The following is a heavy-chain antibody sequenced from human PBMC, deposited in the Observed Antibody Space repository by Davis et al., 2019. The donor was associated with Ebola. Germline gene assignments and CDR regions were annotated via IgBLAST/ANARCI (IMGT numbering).Heavy chain of an antibody. CDR3: ATLSYGMDV. V-gene: IGHV3-74*01. CDR1: GFIFSSYG. J-gene: IGHJ6*02. Sequence: GESLKISCAASGFIFSSYGMSWVRQAPGKGLVWVSGIDPDGSRVSYADSVKGRFTISRDNAKDTVYLQMNSLRAEDTAEYYCATLSYGMDVWGQGTTVTVSS. CDR2: IDPDGSRV.